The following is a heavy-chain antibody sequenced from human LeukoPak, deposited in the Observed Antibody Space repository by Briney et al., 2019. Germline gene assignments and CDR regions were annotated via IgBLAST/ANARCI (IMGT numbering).Heavy chain of an antibody. V-gene: IGHV4-30-4*01. J-gene: IGHJ4*02. CDR3: ARAHNSGPDY. D-gene: IGHD5-12*01. Sequence: SETLSLTCTVSGGSISSGDYYWSWVRQPPGKGLEWIGYIYYSGSTDYNPSLKSRVTISLDTSKNQFSLKLSSVTAADTAVYYCARAHNSGPDYWGQGTLVTVSS. CDR2: IYYSGST. CDR1: GGSISSGDYY.